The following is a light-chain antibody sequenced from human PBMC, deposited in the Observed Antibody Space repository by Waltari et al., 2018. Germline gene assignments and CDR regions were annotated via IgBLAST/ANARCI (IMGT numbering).Light chain of an antibody. V-gene: IGLV2-8*01. J-gene: IGLJ2*01. Sequence: QSALTQPPSASGSPGQSVTISCTGTSSDVGGYNYVSWYQQHPGKAPKLMIYEVSKRPSGVPDRFAGSKAGTTASLTVSGLQSADEADYYCSSYAGSSVVFGGGTKLTVL. CDR3: SSYAGSSVV. CDR1: SSDVGGYNY. CDR2: EVS.